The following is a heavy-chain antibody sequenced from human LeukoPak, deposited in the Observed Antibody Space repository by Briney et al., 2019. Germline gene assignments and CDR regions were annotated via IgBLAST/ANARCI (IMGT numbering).Heavy chain of an antibody. V-gene: IGHV3-30*18. CDR2: ISYDGSNK. CDR1: GFTFSSYG. Sequence: GGSLRLSCAASGFTFSSYGMHWVRKAPGKGLELVAVISYDGSNKYYADSVKGRFTISRDNSKNTLYLQMNSLRAEDTAVYYCAKAANYYDSSGYDYWGQGTLVTVSS. J-gene: IGHJ4*02. D-gene: IGHD3-22*01. CDR3: AKAANYYDSSGYDY.